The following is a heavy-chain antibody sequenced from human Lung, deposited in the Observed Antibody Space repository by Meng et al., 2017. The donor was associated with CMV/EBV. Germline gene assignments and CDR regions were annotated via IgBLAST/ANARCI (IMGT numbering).Heavy chain of an antibody. J-gene: IGHJ4*02. V-gene: IGHV4-59*01. Sequence: PXTXSPXCPVLGASINRYFWTWVRQPPGKGLEWIGHIYNDGVRTDYNPSINRRVTLASDTSRNLISLRVTSMTAAYTATYNCATVYCSSYKIGYPDSWGQGTXVTVSS. D-gene: IGHD2-2*01. CDR2: IYNDGVRT. CDR3: ATVYCSSYKIGYPDS. CDR1: GASINRYF.